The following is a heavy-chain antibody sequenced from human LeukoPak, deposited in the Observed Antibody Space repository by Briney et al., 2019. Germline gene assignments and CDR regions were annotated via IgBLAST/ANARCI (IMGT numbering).Heavy chain of an antibody. CDR1: GFTFSDYS. J-gene: IGHJ6*02. CDR3: ARGDYYYYGLDV. V-gene: IGHV3-21*01. Sequence: GSLRLSCAASGFTFSDYSMNWVRQAPGQGLEWVSSISGGSRHIYYADSLKGRFTISRDDAKNSLYLQMSSLRAEDTAVYYCARGDYYYYGLDVWGQGTTVTVSS. CDR2: ISGGSRHI.